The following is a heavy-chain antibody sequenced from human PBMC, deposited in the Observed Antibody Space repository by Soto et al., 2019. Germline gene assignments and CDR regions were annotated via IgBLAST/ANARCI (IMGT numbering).Heavy chain of an antibody. CDR2: IYYTGYT. CDR3: ARSAIATHWFFDL. V-gene: IGHV4-39*01. Sequence: PSETLSLTCTVSGGPISSSSFYWGWIRQAPGKGLEWLATIYYTGYTYHNPSLKSHVTISVDTSKDQFSLKLTSVTAADTALYYCARSAIATHWFFDLWGRDTLVTVSS. D-gene: IGHD5-18*01. CDR1: GGPISSSSFY. J-gene: IGHJ2*01.